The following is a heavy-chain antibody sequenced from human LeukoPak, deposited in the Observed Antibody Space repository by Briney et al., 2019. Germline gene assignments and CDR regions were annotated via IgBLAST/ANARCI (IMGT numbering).Heavy chain of an antibody. CDR2: INHSGST. V-gene: IGHV4-39*07. J-gene: IGHJ1*01. D-gene: IGHD2-15*01. CDR3: ARGARRVVVVAATLSVRYFQH. Sequence: SSETLSLTCTVSGGSISSSSYYWSWIRQPPGKGLEWIGDINHSGSTNYTPSLKSRVTISVDTSKNQFSLKLSSVTAADTAVYYCARGARRVVVVAATLSVRYFQHWGQDTLVTVSS. CDR1: GGSISSSSYY.